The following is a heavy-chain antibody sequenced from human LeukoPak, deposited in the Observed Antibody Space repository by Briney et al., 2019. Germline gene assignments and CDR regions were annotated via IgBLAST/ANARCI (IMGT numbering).Heavy chain of an antibody. V-gene: IGHV4-34*01. CDR3: ARAQPSLWYYDSSAWPCYFDY. Sequence: SETLSLTCAVYGGSFSGYYWSWIRQPPGKGLEWIGEINHSGSTNYNPSLKSRVTISVDTSKNQFSLKLSSVTAADTAVYYCARAQPSLWYYDSSAWPCYFDYWGQGTLVTVSS. CDR2: INHSGST. CDR1: GGSFSGYY. D-gene: IGHD3-22*01. J-gene: IGHJ4*02.